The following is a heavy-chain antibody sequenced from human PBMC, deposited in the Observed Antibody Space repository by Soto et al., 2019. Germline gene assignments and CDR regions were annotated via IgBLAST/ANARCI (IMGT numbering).Heavy chain of an antibody. J-gene: IGHJ5*02. CDR2: ISYSGTT. V-gene: IGHV4-39*01. CDR3: ARHPSVFFFAP. Sequence: SETLSVTCNVSGGNISNGGGSWAWIRQPPGQGLDFIARISYSGTTYSTPSLKSRVTVSVDTSKNQFSLKLSSVTAAYSAVYYCARHPSVFFFAPWRQGTLVTVSS. CDR1: GGNISNGGGS. D-gene: IGHD2-2*01.